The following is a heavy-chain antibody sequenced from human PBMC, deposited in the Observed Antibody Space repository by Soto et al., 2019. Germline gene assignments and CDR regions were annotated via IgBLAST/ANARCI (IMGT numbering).Heavy chain of an antibody. D-gene: IGHD5-12*01. CDR1: GYTFTGYY. V-gene: IGHV1-2*02. CDR3: ARDSITYDAFDI. CDR2: INPNSGGT. Sequence: ASVKVSCKASGYTFTGYYMHWVRQAPGQGLEWMGWINPNSGGTNYAQRFQGRVTMTRDTSISTAYMELSRLRSDDTAVYYCARDSITYDAFDIWGQGTMVTVSS. J-gene: IGHJ3*02.